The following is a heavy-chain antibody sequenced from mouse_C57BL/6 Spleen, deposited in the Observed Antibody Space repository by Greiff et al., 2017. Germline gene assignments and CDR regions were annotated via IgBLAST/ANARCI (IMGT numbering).Heavy chain of an antibody. Sequence: QVQLQQSGAELVKPGASVKISCKASGYAFSSYWMNWVKQRTGKGLEWIGQIYPGDGDTNYNGKFKGKATLTADKSSSTAYMQLSSLTSEDSAVYFCARETTVGGKYFDYWGQGTTLTVSS. D-gene: IGHD1-1*01. J-gene: IGHJ2*01. V-gene: IGHV1-80*01. CDR1: GYAFSSYW. CDR3: ARETTVGGKYFDY. CDR2: IYPGDGDT.